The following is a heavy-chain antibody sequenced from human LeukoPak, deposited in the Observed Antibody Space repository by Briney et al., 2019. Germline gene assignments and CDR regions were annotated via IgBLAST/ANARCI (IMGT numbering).Heavy chain of an antibody. V-gene: IGHV1-18*01. J-gene: IGHJ5*02. Sequence: ASVKVSCKASGHTFTSYGISWVRQAPGQGLEWMGWISAYNGNTNYAQKLQGRVTMTTDTSTSTAYMELRSLRSDDTAVYYCARAAPPARYCSGGSCYSGIWFDPWGQGTLVTVSS. CDR3: ARAAPPARYCSGGSCYSGIWFDP. CDR1: GHTFTSYG. CDR2: ISAYNGNT. D-gene: IGHD2-15*01.